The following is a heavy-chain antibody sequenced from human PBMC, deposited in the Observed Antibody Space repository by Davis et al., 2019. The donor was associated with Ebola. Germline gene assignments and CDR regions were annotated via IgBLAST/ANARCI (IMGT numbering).Heavy chain of an antibody. V-gene: IGHV4-34*01. CDR3: ARGGGYGGYGMDV. CDR2: INHSGRT. D-gene: IGHD6-25*01. CDR1: GVSFSGYY. Sequence: MPLETLSLTCAVYGVSFSGYYWNWIRQPPGKGLEWIGEINHSGRTNYNPSLKSRVTMSVDTSKNQSSLRVRSVTAADTAVYYCARGGGYGGYGMDVWGQGTTVTVSS. J-gene: IGHJ6*02.